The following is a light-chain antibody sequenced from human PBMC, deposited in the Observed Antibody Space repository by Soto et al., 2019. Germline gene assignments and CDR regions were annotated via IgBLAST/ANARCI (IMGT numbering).Light chain of an antibody. Sequence: QSALTQPASVSGSPGQSITISCTGTSSDIGGYSYVSWYQQHPGKAPKLIIYEVSNRPSGVSNRFSGSKSGNTASLTISALQAEDEADYSCSSYSGTSTPVVFGGGTKLTVL. CDR2: EVS. J-gene: IGLJ2*01. CDR3: SSYSGTSTPVV. CDR1: SSDIGGYSY. V-gene: IGLV2-14*01.